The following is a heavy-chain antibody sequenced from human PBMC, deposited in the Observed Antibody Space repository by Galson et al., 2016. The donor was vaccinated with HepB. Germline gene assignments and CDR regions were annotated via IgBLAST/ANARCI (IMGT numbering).Heavy chain of an antibody. D-gene: IGHD4-17*01. CDR2: ITHSGST. CDR3: ARDQAGEILRRPLGY. J-gene: IGHJ4*02. Sequence: SETLSLTCAVYGGSFSGAYWNWIRQSADKGLEWIGDITHSGSTSYNPSLESRVTISVDKSNKQCSLKLTSVTAADTAVYYCARDQAGEILRRPLGYWGQGTLVTVSS. V-gene: IGHV4-34*01. CDR1: GGSFSGAY.